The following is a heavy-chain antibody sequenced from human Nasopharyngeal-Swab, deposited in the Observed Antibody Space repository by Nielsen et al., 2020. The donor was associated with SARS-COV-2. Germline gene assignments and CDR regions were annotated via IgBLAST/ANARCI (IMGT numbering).Heavy chain of an antibody. J-gene: IGHJ4*02. CDR3: ARDSSGWYPDLDY. CDR1: GFTFSGYS. Sequence: GESLKISCAASGFTFSGYSMSWVRQAPGKGLEWVANIKQDGSEKYYVDSVEGRFTISRDSAKNSLFLQMNSLRAEDTAVYYCARDSSGWYPDLDYWGQGTLVTFSS. D-gene: IGHD6-19*01. CDR2: IKQDGSEK. V-gene: IGHV3-7*01.